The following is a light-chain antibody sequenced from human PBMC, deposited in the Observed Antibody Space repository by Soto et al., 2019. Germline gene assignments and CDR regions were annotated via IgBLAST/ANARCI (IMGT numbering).Light chain of an antibody. Sequence: DLQLTQSPSFLSACVGDRVTITCRASQGISSDLAWYQQKPGKAPNLLIYASSVLQTGVPSRFSGSGSGTEFTLTISSLQPEDFATYYCQQLNTYPITFGQGTRLEIK. CDR1: QGISSD. J-gene: IGKJ5*01. CDR3: QQLNTYPIT. V-gene: IGKV1-9*01. CDR2: ASS.